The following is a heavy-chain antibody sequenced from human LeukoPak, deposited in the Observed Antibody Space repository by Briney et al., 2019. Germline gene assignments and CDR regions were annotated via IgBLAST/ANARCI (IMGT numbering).Heavy chain of an antibody. Sequence: GGSLRLSCAASGFSFSSFAMTWVRQAPGKGLEWVSGIIDTGGATYYADSVKGRFIISRDNSKNTLFLQMNSLRAEDTAVYYCAKFNGHPTTNYYMDVWGEGTTVTVSS. CDR3: AKFNGHPTTNYYMDV. V-gene: IGHV3-23*01. CDR1: GFSFSSFA. D-gene: IGHD3-10*01. CDR2: IIDTGGAT. J-gene: IGHJ6*04.